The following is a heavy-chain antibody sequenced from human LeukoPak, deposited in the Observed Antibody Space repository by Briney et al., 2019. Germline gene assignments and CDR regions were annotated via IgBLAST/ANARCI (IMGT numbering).Heavy chain of an antibody. J-gene: IGHJ5*02. CDR3: ARGPRNDP. D-gene: IGHD1-14*01. V-gene: IGHV1-8*01. CDR1: GYPLTTYE. CDR2: VHPNSGNT. Sequence: ASVTVSFKTSGYPLTTYEINWVRQAAGQGLEWMGWVHPNSGNTAYAQKFQGRVTMTRDTSISTTYMELSGLRSDDTAVYFCARGPRNDPWGQGTLVTVSS.